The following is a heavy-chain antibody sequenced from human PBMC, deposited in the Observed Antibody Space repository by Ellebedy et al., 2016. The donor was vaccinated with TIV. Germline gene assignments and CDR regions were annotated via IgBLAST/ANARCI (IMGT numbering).Heavy chain of an antibody. J-gene: IGHJ2*01. CDR1: GGSISGSSYY. D-gene: IGHD3/OR15-3a*01. CDR3: ARSLLIFTFDKCYFDL. Sequence: GSLRLSCTVSGGSISGSSYYWGWLRQPPGKGLEWIGNIFDTGGTYYNPSLKSRVTLSVDTSNNQFSLKLSSVTSADTAVYYCARSLLIFTFDKCYFDLWGRGALVTVSS. CDR2: IFDTGGT. V-gene: IGHV4-39*01.